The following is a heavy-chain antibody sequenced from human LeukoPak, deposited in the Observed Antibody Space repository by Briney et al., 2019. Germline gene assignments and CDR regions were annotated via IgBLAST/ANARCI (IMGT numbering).Heavy chain of an antibody. CDR2: INHSGST. CDR1: GGSFSGYY. J-gene: IGHJ5*02. CDR3: ARGPHGWFDP. V-gene: IGHV4-34*01. Sequence: SETLSLTCAVYGGSFSGYYWSWIRQPPGKGLEWIGEINHSGSTNYNPSLKSRVTISADTSKNQFSLKLSSVTAADTAVYYCARGPHGWFDPWGQGTLVTVSS.